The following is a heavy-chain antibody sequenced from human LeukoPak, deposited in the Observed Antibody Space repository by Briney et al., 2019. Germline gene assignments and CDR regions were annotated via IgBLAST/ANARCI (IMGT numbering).Heavy chain of an antibody. J-gene: IGHJ4*02. CDR3: AKVFYFQHDYGDYFYY. CDR1: GFTFSSYA. V-gene: IGHV3-23*01. Sequence: GGSLRLSCAASGFTFSSYAMSWVRQAPGKGLEWVSAISGSGGSTYYADSVKGRFTISRDNSKNTLYLQMNSLRAEDTAVYYCAKVFYFQHDYGDYFYYWGQGNLGTVSS. CDR2: ISGSGGST. D-gene: IGHD4-17*01.